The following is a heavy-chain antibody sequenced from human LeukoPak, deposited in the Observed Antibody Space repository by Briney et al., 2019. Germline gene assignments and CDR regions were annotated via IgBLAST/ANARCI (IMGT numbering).Heavy chain of an antibody. V-gene: IGHV3-30-3*01. D-gene: IGHD3-22*01. CDR1: GFTFSTSP. J-gene: IGHJ4*02. CDR2: ISSDGSSK. Sequence: PGRSLRLSCAASGFTFSTSPMHWVRQAPGKGLEWVSVISSDGSSKYYSDSVKGRFTISRDNSKNTLYQQMDSLRAEDTAVYYCATGRCYDGSGYSLVDSWGQGTLVTVSS. CDR3: ATGRCYDGSGYSLVDS.